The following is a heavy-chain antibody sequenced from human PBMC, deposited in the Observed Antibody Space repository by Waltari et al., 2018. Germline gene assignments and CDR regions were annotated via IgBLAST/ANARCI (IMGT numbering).Heavy chain of an antibody. CDR2: IYHSGST. CDR3: ASPGDCSGGSCYSGWFDP. J-gene: IGHJ5*02. V-gene: IGHV4-38-2*01. CDR1: GFSISSGYY. Sequence: QVQLQESGPGLVKPSETLSLTCAVSGFSISSGYYWGWIRQPPGKGLEWIGSIYHSGSTYYNPSLKSRVTISVDTSKNQFSLKLSSVTAADTAGYYCASPGDCSGGSCYSGWFDPWGQGTLVTVSS. D-gene: IGHD2-15*01.